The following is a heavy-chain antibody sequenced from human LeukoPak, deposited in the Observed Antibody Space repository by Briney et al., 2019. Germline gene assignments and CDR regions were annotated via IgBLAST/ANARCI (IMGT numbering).Heavy chain of an antibody. CDR3: ARILTGTSDY. CDR1: GFTVSSNY. J-gene: IGHJ4*02. D-gene: IGHD1-7*01. Sequence: GGSLRLSCAASGFTVSSNYMSWVRQAPGKGLEWVSVIYSGGSTYYADSVKGRFTISRDNAKNSLYLQMNSLRAEDTAVYYCARILTGTSDYWGQGTLVTVSS. V-gene: IGHV3-66*01. CDR2: IYSGGST.